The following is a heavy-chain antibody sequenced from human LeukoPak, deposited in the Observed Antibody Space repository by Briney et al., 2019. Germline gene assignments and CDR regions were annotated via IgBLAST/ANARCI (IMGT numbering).Heavy chain of an antibody. V-gene: IGHV3-23*01. J-gene: IGHJ6*02. CDR2: ISGSGDRT. CDR3: AKDLASQLGRGFYYYYGMDV. Sequence: PGGSLRLSCAASGFTFSSYCMSWVRQAPGKGLEWVSIISGSGDRTLHADSVKGRFTISRDNSKNTLYLQMNSLRAEDTAVYYCAKDLASQLGRGFYYYYGMDVWGQGTTVTVSS. CDR1: GFTFSSYC. D-gene: IGHD6-6*01.